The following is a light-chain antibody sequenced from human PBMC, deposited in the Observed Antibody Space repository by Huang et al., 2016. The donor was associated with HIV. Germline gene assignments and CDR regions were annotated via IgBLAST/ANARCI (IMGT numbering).Light chain of an antibody. CDR2: AAS. CDR1: QSIGIN. V-gene: IGKV3D-15*01. J-gene: IGKJ3*01. CDR3: QQYNNWPPT. Sequence: EIVMTQSPATLSLSPGERATLSCRASQSIGINLAWYQQKPGQAPRLLIQAASTRATGVPARFSGSGSGTEFTLTISSLQSEDFAIYCCQQYNNWPPTFGPGTKVDFK.